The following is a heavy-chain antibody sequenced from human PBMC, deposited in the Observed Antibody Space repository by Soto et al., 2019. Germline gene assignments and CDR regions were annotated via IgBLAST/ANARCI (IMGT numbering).Heavy chain of an antibody. V-gene: IGHV1-69*13. CDR2: IIPIFGTA. Sequence: SVKVSCKASGGTFGSYAISWVRQAPGQGLEWMGGIIPIFGTANYAQKFQGRVTITADESTSTAYMELSSLRSEDTAVYYCARSWERESDAFDIWGQGTMVTVSS. J-gene: IGHJ3*02. CDR3: ARSWERESDAFDI. CDR1: GGTFGSYA. D-gene: IGHD6-13*01.